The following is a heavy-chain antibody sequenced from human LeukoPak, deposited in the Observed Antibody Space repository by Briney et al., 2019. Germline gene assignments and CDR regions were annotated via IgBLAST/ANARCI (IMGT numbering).Heavy chain of an antibody. Sequence: SETLSLTCSVSGGSISGYYWNWIRLPPGKGLEWLGYIYYTGSTNYNPSLQSRVTISVDTSKNQFSLKLSSVTAADTAVYYCASFLEAVIAVTNPSQAFDIWGQGTMVTVSS. V-gene: IGHV4-59*08. CDR3: ASFLEAVIAVTNPSQAFDI. CDR1: GGSISGYY. CDR2: IYYTGST. D-gene: IGHD6-19*01. J-gene: IGHJ3*02.